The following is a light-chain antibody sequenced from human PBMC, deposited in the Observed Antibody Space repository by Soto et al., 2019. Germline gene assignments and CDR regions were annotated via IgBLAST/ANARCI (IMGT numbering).Light chain of an antibody. CDR2: DAS. Sequence: IQMTQSPSTRSASVGDRVTITCRASQSISTWLAWYQQKPGKAPKLLIYDASSLESGVPSRFSGSGSGTDFTLTISRVEPEDFAVYYCQQYGSLPITFGQGTRLEIK. V-gene: IGKV1-5*01. CDR1: QSISTW. CDR3: QQYGSLPIT. J-gene: IGKJ5*01.